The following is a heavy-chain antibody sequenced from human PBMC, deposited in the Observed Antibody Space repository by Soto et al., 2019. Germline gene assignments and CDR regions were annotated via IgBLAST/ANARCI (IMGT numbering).Heavy chain of an antibody. V-gene: IGHV5-51*01. CDR1: GYSFTSYW. D-gene: IGHD3-16*02. Sequence: EVQLVQSGAEVKKPGESLKISCKGSGYSFTSYWIGWVRQMPGKGLEWMGIIYPGDSDTRYSPSFQGQVTISADKSISTAYLQWSSLKASDTAMYYCARHSPWGGLHLGELSFKGYYYYMDVWGKGTTVTVSS. J-gene: IGHJ6*03. CDR2: IYPGDSDT. CDR3: ARHSPWGGLHLGELSFKGYYYYMDV.